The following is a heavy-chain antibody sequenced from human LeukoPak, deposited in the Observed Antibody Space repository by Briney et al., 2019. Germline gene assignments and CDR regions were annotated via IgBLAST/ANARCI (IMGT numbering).Heavy chain of an antibody. D-gene: IGHD3-10*01. J-gene: IGHJ4*02. V-gene: IGHV3-23*01. CDR3: AKDHGMVRGVTPFFFDY. CDR1: GFTFSSYA. CDR2: ISGSGGST. Sequence: GGSLRLSCAASGFTFSSYAMSWVRQAPGKGQEWVSAISGSGGSTYYADSVKGRFTISRDNSKNTLYLQMNSLRAEDTAVYYCAKDHGMVRGVTPFFFDYWGQGTLVIVSS.